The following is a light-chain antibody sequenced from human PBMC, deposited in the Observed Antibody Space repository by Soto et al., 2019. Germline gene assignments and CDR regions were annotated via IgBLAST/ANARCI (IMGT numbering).Light chain of an antibody. CDR3: QQYLDWPRT. J-gene: IGKJ1*01. Sequence: DIQMTQSPASVSASVGDRVTITCRASQGLDTSLAWYQQKPEKAPKLLIYGVSTLQSGVPSRFSGSRSGTDFTLTISSLQSDDFAVYYCQQYLDWPRTFGQGTKVDIK. CDR1: QGLDTS. V-gene: IGKV1-12*01. CDR2: GVS.